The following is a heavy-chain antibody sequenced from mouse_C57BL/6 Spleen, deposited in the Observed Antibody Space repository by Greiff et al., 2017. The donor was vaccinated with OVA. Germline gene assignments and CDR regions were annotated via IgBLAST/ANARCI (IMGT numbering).Heavy chain of an antibody. Sequence: EVHLVESGGGLVQPKGSLKLSCAASGFTFNTYAMHWVRQAPGKGLEWVARIRSKSSNYATYYADSVKDRFTISRDDSQSMLYLQMNNLKTEDTAMYYCVRERPYYDYDGDYFDYWGQGTTLTVSS. V-gene: IGHV10-3*01. CDR2: IRSKSSNYAT. CDR1: GFTFNTYA. D-gene: IGHD2-4*01. CDR3: VRERPYYDYDGDYFDY. J-gene: IGHJ2*01.